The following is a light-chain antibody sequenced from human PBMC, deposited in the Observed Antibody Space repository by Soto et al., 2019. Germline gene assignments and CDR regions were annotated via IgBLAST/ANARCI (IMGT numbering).Light chain of an antibody. J-gene: IGLJ1*01. CDR2: QVT. CDR1: SSDIGGYYD. Sequence: QSVLTQPASVSGSPGQSITISCTGTSSDIGGYYDVSWYQHHPGKAPKLLIYQVTNRPSRVSNRFSGSKSGNTASLTISGLQADDEADYYCTSYSSSDIFYVFGTGTKVTVL. V-gene: IGLV2-14*01. CDR3: TSYSSSDIFYV.